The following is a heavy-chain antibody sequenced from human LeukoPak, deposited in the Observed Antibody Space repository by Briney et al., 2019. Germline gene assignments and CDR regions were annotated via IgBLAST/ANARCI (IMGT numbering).Heavy chain of an antibody. Sequence: VASVKVSCKASGYTFTSYAMNWVRQAPGQGLEWMGWISAYNGNTNYAQKLQGRVTMTTDTSTSTAYMELRSLRSDDTAVYYCARGYDSSGYSVYYFDYWGQGTLVTVSS. V-gene: IGHV1-18*01. CDR3: ARGYDSSGYSVYYFDY. CDR2: ISAYNGNT. D-gene: IGHD3-22*01. CDR1: GYTFTSYA. J-gene: IGHJ4*02.